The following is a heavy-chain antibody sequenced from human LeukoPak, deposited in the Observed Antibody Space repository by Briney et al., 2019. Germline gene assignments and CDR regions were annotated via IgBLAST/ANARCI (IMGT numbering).Heavy chain of an antibody. CDR2: ISAYNGNT. V-gene: IGHV1-18*01. CDR3: ALGRFGELSGWFDP. J-gene: IGHJ5*02. CDR1: GYSFSTYG. D-gene: IGHD3-10*01. Sequence: GASVKVSCKASGYSFSTYGITWVRQAPGQGLEWVGWISAYNGNTNYAQKLQGRVTMTTDTSTNTAYMELRSLRSEDTAVYYCALGRFGELSGWFDPWGQGTLVTVSS.